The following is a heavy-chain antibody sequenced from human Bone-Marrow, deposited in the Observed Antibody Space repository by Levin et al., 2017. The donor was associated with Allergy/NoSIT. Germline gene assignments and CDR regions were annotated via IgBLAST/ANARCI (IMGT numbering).Heavy chain of an antibody. V-gene: IGHV2-70*11. CDR2: IDWDDDK. Sequence: TLSLTCAFSGFSIGSAGMCVSWIRQPPGKALEWLARIDWDDDKYYKTSLKTRLTIFKDTSKNQVVLIMTNVDPEDTGTYYCARMGYLSGRRNIEYFQQWGQGTLVTVS. D-gene: IGHD1-26*01. CDR1: GFSIGSAGMC. J-gene: IGHJ1*01. CDR3: ARMGYLSGRRNIEYFQQ.